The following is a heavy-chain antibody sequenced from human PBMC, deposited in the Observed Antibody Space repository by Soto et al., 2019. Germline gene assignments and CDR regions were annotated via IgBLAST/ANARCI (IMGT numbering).Heavy chain of an antibody. D-gene: IGHD3-22*01. CDR1: GGSISSYY. CDR2: IYYSGST. CDR3: ARDRYFYDSRGYYRTLDS. J-gene: IGHJ5*01. Sequence: SETLSLTCSVSGGSISSYYWSWIRQPPGKGLEWIGYIYYSGSTNYNPSLKSRVTISVDTSKNQFSLNLTSVTAADTAVYYCARDRYFYDSRGYYRTLDSWGQGTLVTVSS. V-gene: IGHV4-59*01.